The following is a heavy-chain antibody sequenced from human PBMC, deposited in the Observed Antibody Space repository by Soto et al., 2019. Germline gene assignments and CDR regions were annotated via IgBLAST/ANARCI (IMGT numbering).Heavy chain of an antibody. CDR3: ARDGSSSWSPFYYYYYGMDV. V-gene: IGHV3-33*01. D-gene: IGHD6-13*01. J-gene: IGHJ6*02. CDR2: IWYDGSNK. CDR1: GFTFSSYG. Sequence: SLRLSCAASGFTFSSYGMHWVRQAPGKGLEWVAVIWYDGSNKYYADSVKGRFTISRDNSKNTLYLQMNSLRAEDTAVYYCARDGSSSWSPFYYYYYGMDVWGQGTTVTVSS.